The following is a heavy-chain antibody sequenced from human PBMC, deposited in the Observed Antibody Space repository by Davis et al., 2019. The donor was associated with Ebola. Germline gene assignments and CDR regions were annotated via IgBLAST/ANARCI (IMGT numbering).Heavy chain of an antibody. D-gene: IGHD6-13*01. J-gene: IGHJ6*04. CDR3: ARTYSGSRIIMDV. Sequence: SVKVSCKASGGTFSSYAISWVRQAPGQGLEWMGGIIPVFGTTDYAPRFQGRVTITADESTSTAYMELTSLRSDDTAVYYCARTYSGSRIIMDVWGKGTTVTVSS. V-gene: IGHV1-69*13. CDR1: GGTFSSYA. CDR2: IIPVFGTT.